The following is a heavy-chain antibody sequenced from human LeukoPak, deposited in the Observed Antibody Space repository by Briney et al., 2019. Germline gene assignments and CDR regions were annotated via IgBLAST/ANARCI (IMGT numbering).Heavy chain of an antibody. D-gene: IGHD2-2*01. J-gene: IGHJ4*02. V-gene: IGHV1-69*05. CDR3: VRKGCSSTSRSNHYCDY. CDR2: IIPIFGTA. CDR1: GGTFSSYA. Sequence: SVKVSCKASGGTFSSYAISWVRQAPGQGLEWMGGIIPIFGTANYAQKFQGRVTITTDESTSTAYMELSSLRSEDTGVYYSVRKGCSSTSRSNHYCDYWGQGTLVTVSS.